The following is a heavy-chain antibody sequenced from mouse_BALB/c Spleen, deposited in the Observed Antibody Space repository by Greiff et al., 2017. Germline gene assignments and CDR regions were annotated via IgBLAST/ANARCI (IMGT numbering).Heavy chain of an antibody. Sequence: QVQLQQSGAELVKPGASVKLSCKASGYTFTSYYMYWVKQRPGQGLEWIGEINPSNGGTNFNEKFKSKATLTVDKSSSTAYMQLSSLTSEDSAVYYCTRDLEVPFAYWGQGTLVTVSA. CDR3: TRDLEVPFAY. CDR1: GYTFTSYY. V-gene: IGHV1S81*02. CDR2: INPSNGGT. J-gene: IGHJ3*01.